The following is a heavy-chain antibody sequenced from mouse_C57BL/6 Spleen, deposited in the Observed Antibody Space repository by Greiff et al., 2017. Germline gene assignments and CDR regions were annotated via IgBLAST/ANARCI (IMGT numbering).Heavy chain of an antibody. Sequence: QVQLQQSGPGLVQPSQSLSITCTVSGFSLTSYGVHWVRQSPGKGLEWLGVIWSGGSTDNNAAFISSLSISKDNSKSQVFFKMNSLQADDTAIYYCAIKSLRDEFAMDYWGQGTSVTVSS. J-gene: IGHJ4*01. CDR3: AIKSLRDEFAMDY. CDR2: IWSGGST. V-gene: IGHV2-2*01. D-gene: IGHD3-3*01. CDR1: GFSLTSYG.